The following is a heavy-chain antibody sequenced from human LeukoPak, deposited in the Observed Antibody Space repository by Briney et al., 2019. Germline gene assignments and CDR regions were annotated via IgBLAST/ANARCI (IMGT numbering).Heavy chain of an antibody. CDR1: GYTLTELS. J-gene: IGHJ4*02. D-gene: IGHD3-22*01. CDR3: AISSSYYYDSSGLPDFDY. CDR2: FDPEDGET. V-gene: IGHV1-24*01. Sequence: ASVKVSCKVSGYTLTELSMHWVRQAPGKGLEWMGGFDPEDGETIYAQKLQGRVTMTTDTSTSTAYMELRSLRSDDTAVYYCAISSSYYYDSSGLPDFDYWGQGTLVTVSS.